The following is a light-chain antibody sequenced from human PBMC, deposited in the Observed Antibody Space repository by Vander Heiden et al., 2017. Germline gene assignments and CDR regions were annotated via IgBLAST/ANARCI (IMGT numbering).Light chain of an antibody. V-gene: IGLV4-69*01. CDR2: LNSDGSH. J-gene: IGLJ1*01. CDR3: QTWGTGTVYV. CDR1: SGHSSYV. Sequence: QLVLTHSPSASASLGASVKLTCTLSSGHSSYVIAWHQQQPEKGPRYLMKLNSDGSHSKGAGLPDRFSGSSSGAARYLTISSLQSEDEADYYCQTWGTGTVYVFGTGTKVTVL.